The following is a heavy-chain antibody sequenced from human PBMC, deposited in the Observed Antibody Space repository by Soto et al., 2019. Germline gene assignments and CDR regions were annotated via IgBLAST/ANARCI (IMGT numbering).Heavy chain of an antibody. CDR1: GYTFTSYG. D-gene: IGHD6-19*01. Sequence: GASVKVSCKASGYTFTSYGISWVRQAAGQGREWMGWISAYNGNTNYAQKLQGRVTMTTDTSTSTAYMELRSLRSDDTAVYYCARDRVDSSGWYRTAYAFHIWGQGTMVTVSS. J-gene: IGHJ3*02. CDR2: ISAYNGNT. V-gene: IGHV1-18*04. CDR3: ARDRVDSSGWYRTAYAFHI.